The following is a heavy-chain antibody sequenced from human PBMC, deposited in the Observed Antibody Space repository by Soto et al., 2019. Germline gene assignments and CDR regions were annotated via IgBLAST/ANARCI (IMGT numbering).Heavy chain of an antibody. Sequence: QVQLVESGGGVVQPGRSQRLSCAASGFSFSSCAMHWVRQAPGKGLEWVAVVSHDGSNKYYADSVKGRVTISRDNSINTVYLQMNSLRAEDTAVYYCARVSIAVAGIAYYFDYWGQGTLVTVSS. D-gene: IGHD6-19*01. CDR1: GFSFSSCA. CDR2: VSHDGSNK. CDR3: ARVSIAVAGIAYYFDY. V-gene: IGHV3-30-3*01. J-gene: IGHJ4*02.